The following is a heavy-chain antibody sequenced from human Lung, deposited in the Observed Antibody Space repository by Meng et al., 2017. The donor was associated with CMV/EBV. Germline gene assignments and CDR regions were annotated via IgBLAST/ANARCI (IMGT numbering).Heavy chain of an antibody. CDR2: ISWNSGSI. Sequence: SXRLXCAASGFTFDDYAMHWVRHAPGKGLEWVSGISWNSGSIGYADSVKGRFTVSRDNAKNSLYLQMNSLRAEDTALYYCAKDISFGFLGFFDYLGQGTLVTVSS. CDR1: GFTFDDYA. V-gene: IGHV3-9*01. CDR3: AKDISFGFLGFFDY. J-gene: IGHJ4*02. D-gene: IGHD2/OR15-2a*01.